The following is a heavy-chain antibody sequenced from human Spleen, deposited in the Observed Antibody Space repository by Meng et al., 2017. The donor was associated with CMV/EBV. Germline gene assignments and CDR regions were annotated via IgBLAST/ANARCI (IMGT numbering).Heavy chain of an antibody. CDR3: ARDMIVSGALDY. CDR1: GGSICGGDYN. J-gene: IGHJ4*02. Sequence: QGPPDESWPGRVNPSPTQSPTFTCSGGSICGGDYNWSWICHPPGKGLEWIGYSYYSGSTYYNPSLKNRVTISVDTSKNQFSLKLSSVTAADTAVYYCARDMIVSGALDYWGQGTLVTVSS. D-gene: IGHD3-22*01. CDR2: SYYSGST. V-gene: IGHV4-30-4*08.